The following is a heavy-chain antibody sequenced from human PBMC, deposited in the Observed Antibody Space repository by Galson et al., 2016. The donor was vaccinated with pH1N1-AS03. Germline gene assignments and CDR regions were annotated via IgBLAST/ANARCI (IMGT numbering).Heavy chain of an antibody. D-gene: IGHD3-10*01. J-gene: IGHJ4*02. Sequence: SVKVSCKASGYTFTNFGIIWVRQAPGQGLEWLGWISAYSGNTDYAQSLQGRVSMTTDPSTNTAYMELTSLTSDDTAIYYCARDLRSYFGSSFVAELQFGRYWGQGTLVTVSS. V-gene: IGHV1-18*01. CDR2: ISAYSGNT. CDR3: ARDLRSYFGSSFVAELQFGRY. CDR1: GYTFTNFG.